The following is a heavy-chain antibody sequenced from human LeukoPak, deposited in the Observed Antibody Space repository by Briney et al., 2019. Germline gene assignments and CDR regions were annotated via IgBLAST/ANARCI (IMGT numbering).Heavy chain of an antibody. J-gene: IGHJ5*02. CDR2: ISPDGSTT. CDR3: TTYLVPTSDP. Sequence: GGSLRLSCAASGFTFSRYWMHCVRQAPGKGLMWVSRISPDGSTTLYADSVKGRFTISRDNAKNTLYLQMNSLKTEDTAVYYCTTYLVPTSDPWGQGTLVTVSS. CDR1: GFTFSRYW. D-gene: IGHD5-12*01. V-gene: IGHV3-74*03.